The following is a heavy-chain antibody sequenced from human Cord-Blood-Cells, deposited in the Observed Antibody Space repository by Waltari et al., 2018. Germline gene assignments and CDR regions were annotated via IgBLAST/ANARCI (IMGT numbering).Heavy chain of an antibody. CDR1: GGSFGGYY. CDR2: INHIGRT. Sequence: QVQLQQWGAGLLKPSETLSLTCAANGGSFGGYYWSWIRQHPGKGLEWIGEINHIGRTSSNPTLRRRVPRSVYTSKNPFSLKLGSVTAADTAVYYFARHAVGGNCSGGSCYFAYWGQGTLVTVSS. CDR3: ARHAVGGNCSGGSCYFAY. D-gene: IGHD2-15*01. V-gene: IGHV4-34*01. J-gene: IGHJ4*02.